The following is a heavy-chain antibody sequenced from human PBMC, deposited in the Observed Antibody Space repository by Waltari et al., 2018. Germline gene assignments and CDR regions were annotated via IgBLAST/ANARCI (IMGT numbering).Heavy chain of an antibody. Sequence: QVQLEQPGAEVEKPGASVKVSCKASGYTFTGHYIPWVRQAPGQGLEWMGWINPKSGATNYAQKFLGRVTMTRTTSISTAYMELSRLTSDDTAIYYCARDFSDILTGPADYWGQGTLVTVSS. J-gene: IGHJ4*02. V-gene: IGHV1-2*02. D-gene: IGHD3-9*01. CDR3: ARDFSDILTGPADY. CDR1: GYTFTGHY. CDR2: INPKSGAT.